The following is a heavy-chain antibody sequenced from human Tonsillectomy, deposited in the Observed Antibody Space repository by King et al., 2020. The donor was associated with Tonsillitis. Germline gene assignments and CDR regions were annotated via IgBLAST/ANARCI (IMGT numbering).Heavy chain of an antibody. Sequence: VQLVESGGGLVQPGGSLRLSCAASGFTFSSYSMNWVRQAPGKGLEWVSYISSSSSTIYYADSVKGIFTISRDNAKNSLYLQMNSLRDEDTAVYYCARTYIVVVPAAIGYGMDVWGQGTTVTVSS. CDR1: GFTFSSYS. V-gene: IGHV3-48*02. CDR2: ISSSSSTI. CDR3: ARTYIVVVPAAIGYGMDV. D-gene: IGHD2-2*02. J-gene: IGHJ6*02.